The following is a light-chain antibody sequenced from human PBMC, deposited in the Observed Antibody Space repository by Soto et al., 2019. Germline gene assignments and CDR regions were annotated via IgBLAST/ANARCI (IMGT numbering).Light chain of an antibody. CDR3: QQYDSYPWT. CDR1: QTISTW. V-gene: IGKV1-5*03. Sequence: DIQMTQSPPTLSASVGDRVTITCRASQTISTWLAWYQQKPGKAPNLLISMASGLENGVPSRFSGSGSGTEFTLTISSLQPDDFATYYCQQYDSYPWTFGQGTKVDIK. J-gene: IGKJ1*01. CDR2: MAS.